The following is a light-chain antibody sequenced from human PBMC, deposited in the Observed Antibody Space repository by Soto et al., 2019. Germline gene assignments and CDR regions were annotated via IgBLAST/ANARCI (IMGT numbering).Light chain of an antibody. CDR1: SSNIGNNY. Sequence: QSVLTQPPSVSAAPGQKVTISCSGSSSNIGNNYVSWYQQLPGTAPKLLIYDNNKRPSGIPDRFSGSKSGTSATLGITGLQTGDEADYYCGTWDSSLSEVVFGGGTKL. J-gene: IGLJ2*01. CDR2: DNN. CDR3: GTWDSSLSEVV. V-gene: IGLV1-51*01.